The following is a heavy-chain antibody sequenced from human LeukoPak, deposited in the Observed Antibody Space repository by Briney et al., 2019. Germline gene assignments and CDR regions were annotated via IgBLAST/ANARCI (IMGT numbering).Heavy chain of an antibody. J-gene: IGHJ4*02. Sequence: GGSLRLYCAASGFTFSSYAMSWVRQAPGKGLEWVSAISGSGGSTYYADSVKGRFTISRDNSKNTLYLQMNSLRAEDTAVYYCAKNKGIVGATTPDYWGQGTLVTVSS. D-gene: IGHD1-26*01. CDR3: AKNKGIVGATTPDY. V-gene: IGHV3-23*01. CDR1: GFTFSSYA. CDR2: ISGSGGST.